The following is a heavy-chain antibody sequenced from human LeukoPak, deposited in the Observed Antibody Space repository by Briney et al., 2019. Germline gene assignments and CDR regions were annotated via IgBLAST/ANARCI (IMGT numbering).Heavy chain of an antibody. J-gene: IGHJ6*02. CDR3: ATWAFYHGLDV. V-gene: IGHV3-43*02. CDR1: GFAFQAFD. D-gene: IGHD1-26*01. CDR2: INSVGTKT. Sequence: GGSLTLSCAASGFAFQAFDMHWVRQAPGKGLEWVSLINSVGTKTYYADSVRGRFTVSRDNSKNSLYLQMNSLRTEDTVLYYCATWAFYHGLDVWGQGSTVTISS.